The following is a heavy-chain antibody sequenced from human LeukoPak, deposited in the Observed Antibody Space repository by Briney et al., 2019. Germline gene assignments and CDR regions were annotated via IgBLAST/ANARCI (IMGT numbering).Heavy chain of an antibody. CDR2: IWYDGSNK. CDR1: EFTFSSYG. V-gene: IGHV3-33*06. D-gene: IGHD3-3*01. Sequence: GGSLRLSCAASEFTFSSYGMHRVRQAPGKGLEWVAVIWYDGSNKYYADSVKGRFTISRDNSKNTLYLQMNSLRAEDTAVYYCVKEANYDFWSGYDPWGQGTLVTVSS. CDR3: VKEANYDFWSGYDP. J-gene: IGHJ5*02.